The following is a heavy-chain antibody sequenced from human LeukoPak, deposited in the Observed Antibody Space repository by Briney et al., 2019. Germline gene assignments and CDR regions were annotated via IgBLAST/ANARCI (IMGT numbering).Heavy chain of an antibody. CDR3: ARHERPSPDYYDSRKGYYFDY. V-gene: IGHV4-39*01. D-gene: IGHD3-22*01. Sequence: SETLSLTCTVSGGSISSSSYYWGWIRQPPGKGLEWIGSIYYSGSTYYNPSLKSRVTISVDTSKNQFSLKLSSVTAADTAVYYCARHERPSPDYYDSRKGYYFDYWGQGTLVTVSS. CDR2: IYYSGST. CDR1: GGSISSSSYY. J-gene: IGHJ4*02.